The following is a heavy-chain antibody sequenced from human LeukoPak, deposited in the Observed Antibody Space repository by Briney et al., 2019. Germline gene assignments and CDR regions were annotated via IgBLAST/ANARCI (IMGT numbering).Heavy chain of an antibody. D-gene: IGHD6-6*01. J-gene: IGHJ4*02. V-gene: IGHV3-7*03. CDR2: IKYDGSEK. Sequence: GGPRGLSLEASEFTFGGYWMSWFGRAPGRGLEGLANIKYDGSEKYYVDSVKGRFTLSRDNAKNSLYLQMNSLRAEDTAVYYCARYSRPSGFDFDYWGQGTLVTVSS. CDR1: EFTFGGYW. CDR3: ARYSRPSGFDFDY.